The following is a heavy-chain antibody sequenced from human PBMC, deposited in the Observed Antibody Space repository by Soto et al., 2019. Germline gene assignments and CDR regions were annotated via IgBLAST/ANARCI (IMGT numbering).Heavy chain of an antibody. CDR3: ARDGCPNGVCFNDY. J-gene: IGHJ4*02. V-gene: IGHV3-30*04. Sequence: PXVSLRLSCAASGFSFGSYAMHWVRQAPGKGLEWLSFISYDGRNEYYADSVKGRFTVSRDSSENTLYLQINTLKPEDTAVYYCARDGCPNGVCFNDYWGQGTLVTVSS. D-gene: IGHD2-8*01. CDR2: ISYDGRNE. CDR1: GFSFGSYA.